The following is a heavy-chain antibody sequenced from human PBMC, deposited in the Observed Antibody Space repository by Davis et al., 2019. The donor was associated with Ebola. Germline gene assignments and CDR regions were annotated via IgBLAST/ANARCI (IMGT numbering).Heavy chain of an antibody. Sequence: MPSETLSLTCTVSSGSTTPYFWSWIRQPPGKGLEWIGYIYNNGNTNYNASLRSRVTMSIDTSKNQLSLTMSSMTAADTAVYFCAGHSKSFLEDVWGQGTTVIVSS. V-gene: IGHV4-4*09. CDR3: AGHSKSFLEDV. CDR2: IYNNGNT. D-gene: IGHD2/OR15-2a*01. J-gene: IGHJ6*01. CDR1: SGSTTPYF.